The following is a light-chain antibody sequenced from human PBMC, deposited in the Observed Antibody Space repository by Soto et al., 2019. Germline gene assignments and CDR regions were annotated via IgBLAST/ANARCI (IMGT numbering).Light chain of an antibody. CDR1: QSVFYDSKKKNY. CDR2: RAS. V-gene: IGKV4-1*01. J-gene: IGKJ1*01. Sequence: DIVMTQSPDSLTMSLGERATINCKSSQSVFYDSKKKNYLSWYQVKPGQPPKLLFFRASTRASGVPDRFSGSGSGTDFTLTISSLQAEDVAVYYCQQYYTTPRTFGQGTKVEIK. CDR3: QQYYTTPRT.